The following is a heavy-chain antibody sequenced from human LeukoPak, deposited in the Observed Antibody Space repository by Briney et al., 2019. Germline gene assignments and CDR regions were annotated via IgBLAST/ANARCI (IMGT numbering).Heavy chain of an antibody. CDR3: ARSPHYAQQHNWFDP. J-gene: IGHJ5*02. V-gene: IGHV4-39*01. Sequence: SETLSLTCTVSGGSISSSSYYWGWIRQPPGKGLEWIGSIYYSGSTYYNPSLTSRVTISVDTSKNQFSLKLSSVTAADTAVYYCARSPHYAQQHNWFDPWGQGTLVTVSS. D-gene: IGHD6-13*01. CDR2: IYYSGST. CDR1: GGSISSSSYY.